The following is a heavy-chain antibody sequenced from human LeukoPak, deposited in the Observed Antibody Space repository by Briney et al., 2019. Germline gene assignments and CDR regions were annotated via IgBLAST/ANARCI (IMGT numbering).Heavy chain of an antibody. Sequence: SETLSLTCAVYGGSFSGYYWSWIRQPPGKGLEWIGEINHSGSINYNPSLKSRVTISVDTSKNQFSLKLSSVTAADTAVYYCARERDDYVWGSYRHYYFDYWGQGTLVTVSS. D-gene: IGHD3-16*02. CDR2: INHSGSI. CDR1: GGSFSGYY. CDR3: ARERDDYVWGSYRHYYFDY. J-gene: IGHJ4*02. V-gene: IGHV4-34*01.